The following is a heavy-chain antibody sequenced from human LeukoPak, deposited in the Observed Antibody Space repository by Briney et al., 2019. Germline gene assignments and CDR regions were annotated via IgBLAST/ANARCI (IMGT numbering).Heavy chain of an antibody. CDR3: AKEYYVLLVYALGGSFDY. J-gene: IGHJ4*02. CDR1: GFTFSNYG. V-gene: IGHV3-30*18. Sequence: GGSLRLSCAASGFTFSNYGMHWVRQAPGKGLEWVAVISYDGSEKYYADSVKGRFTISRDNSKNTLSLQMNSLRAEDTAVYYCAKEYYVLLVYALGGSFDYWGRGTLVTVSS. CDR2: ISYDGSEK. D-gene: IGHD2-8*02.